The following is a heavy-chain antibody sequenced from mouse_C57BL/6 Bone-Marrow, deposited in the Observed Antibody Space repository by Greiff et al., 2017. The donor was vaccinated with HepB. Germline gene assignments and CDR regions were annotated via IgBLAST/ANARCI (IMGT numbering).Heavy chain of an antibody. CDR3: ARDTTVVAPEFAY. Sequence: QVQLRQSGAELARPGASVKLSCKASGYTFTSYGISWVKQRTGQGLEWIGEIYPRSGNTYYNEKFKGKATLTADKSSSTAYMELRSLTSEDSAVYFCARDTTVVAPEFAYWGQGTLVTVSA. J-gene: IGHJ3*01. CDR2: IYPRSGNT. V-gene: IGHV1-81*01. D-gene: IGHD1-1*01. CDR1: GYTFTSYG.